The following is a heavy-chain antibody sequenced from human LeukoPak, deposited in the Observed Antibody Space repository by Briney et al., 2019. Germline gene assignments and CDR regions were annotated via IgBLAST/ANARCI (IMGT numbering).Heavy chain of an antibody. J-gene: IGHJ5*02. CDR1: GGSFSGYY. D-gene: IGHD3-16*01. V-gene: IGHV4-34*01. CDR3: ARAPGGAASNWFDP. Sequence: PSETLSLTCAVYGGSFSGYYWSWIRQPPGKGLEWIGEINHSGSTNYNPSLKSRVTISVDTSKNQFSLELSSVTAADTAVYYCARAPGGAASNWFDPWGQGTLVTVSS. CDR2: INHSGST.